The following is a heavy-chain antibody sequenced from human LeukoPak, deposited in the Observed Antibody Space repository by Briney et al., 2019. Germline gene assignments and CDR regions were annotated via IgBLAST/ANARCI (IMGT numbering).Heavy chain of an antibody. CDR1: GYTFTGYY. D-gene: IGHD3-22*01. Sequence: ASVKVSCKASGYTFTGYYMHWVRQAPGQGLEWMGWINPNSGGTNYAQKFQGWVTMTRDTSISTAYMELRSLRSDDTAVYYCARDRGGSSGYYYFYWGQGTLVTVSS. V-gene: IGHV1-2*04. CDR3: ARDRGGSSGYYYFY. J-gene: IGHJ4*02. CDR2: INPNSGGT.